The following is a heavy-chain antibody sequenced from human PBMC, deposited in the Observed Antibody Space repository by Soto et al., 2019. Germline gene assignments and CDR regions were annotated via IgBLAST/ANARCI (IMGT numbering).Heavy chain of an antibody. J-gene: IGHJ5*02. CDR3: ARDRDKRWLQSRVNGFDP. CDR1: GYTFTSHG. CDR2: ISAYNGNT. D-gene: IGHD5-12*01. V-gene: IGHV1-18*01. Sequence: GASVKVSCKASGYTFTSHGISWVRQAPGQGLEWMGWISAYNGNTNYAQKLQGRVTMTTDTSTSTAYMELRSLRSDDTAVYYCARDRDKRWLQSRVNGFDPWGQGTLVTVS.